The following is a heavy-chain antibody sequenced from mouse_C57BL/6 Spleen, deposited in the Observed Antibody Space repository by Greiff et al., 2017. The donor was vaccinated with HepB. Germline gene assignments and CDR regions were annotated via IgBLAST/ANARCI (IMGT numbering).Heavy chain of an antibody. CDR2: IYPGSGNT. J-gene: IGHJ3*01. CDR1: GYTFTDYY. D-gene: IGHD1-1*01. CDR3: ARSSGIHYGSSYPLFAY. V-gene: IGHV1-84*01. Sequence: VQLQQSGPELVKPGASVKISCKASGYTFTDYYINWVKQRPGQGLEWIGWIYPGSGNTKYNEKFKGKATLTVDTSSSTAYMQLSSLTSEDSAVYFCARSSGIHYGSSYPLFAYWGQGTLVTVSA.